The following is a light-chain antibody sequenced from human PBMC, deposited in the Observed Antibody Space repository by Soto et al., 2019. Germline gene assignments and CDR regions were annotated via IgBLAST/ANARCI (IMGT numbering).Light chain of an antibody. J-gene: IGLJ2*01. CDR1: SSDVGSYNL. CDR3: CSYGGSSTFHVV. CDR2: EGS. V-gene: IGLV2-23*03. Sequence: QSVLTQPASVSGSPGQSITISCTGTSSDVGSYNLVSWYQQHPGKAPKLIIYEGSKRPSGVSNRFSGSKSGNTASLTMSGLQAEDEADYYCCSYGGSSTFHVVFGGGTKLTVL.